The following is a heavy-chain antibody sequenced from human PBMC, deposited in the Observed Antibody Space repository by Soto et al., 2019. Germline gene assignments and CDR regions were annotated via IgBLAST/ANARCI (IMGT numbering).Heavy chain of an antibody. CDR2: VNAYNGNT. D-gene: IGHD6-13*01. V-gene: IGHV1-18*01. CDR3: ATGAACIADHVI. Sequence: ASVKVSCKASGYTFTSFGVNWVRQAPGQGLEWMGWVNAYNGNTNYAQKFQGRVTMTADTSTSTAYMEVRSLRSDDTAVYYCATGAACIADHVIRGQGTRVTVS. CDR1: GYTFTSFG. J-gene: IGHJ4*02.